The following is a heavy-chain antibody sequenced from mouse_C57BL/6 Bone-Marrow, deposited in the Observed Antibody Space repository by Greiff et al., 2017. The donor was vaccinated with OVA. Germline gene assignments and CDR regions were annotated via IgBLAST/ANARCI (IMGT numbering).Heavy chain of an antibody. D-gene: IGHD1-1*01. CDR2: IDPETGGT. V-gene: IGHV1-15*01. Sequence: QVQLKESGAELVRPGASVTLSCKASGYTFTDYEMHWVKQTPVHGLEWIGAIDPETGGTAYNQKFKGKAILTADKSSSTAYMELRSLTSEDSAVYYGTGRDAYYYGSSPYYFDYGGQGTTLTVSS. CDR1: GYTFTDYE. J-gene: IGHJ2*01. CDR3: TGRDAYYYGSSPYYFDY.